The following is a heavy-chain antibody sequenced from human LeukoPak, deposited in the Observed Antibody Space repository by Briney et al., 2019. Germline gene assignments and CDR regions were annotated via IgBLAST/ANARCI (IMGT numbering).Heavy chain of an antibody. J-gene: IGHJ4*02. CDR3: AKDNYDILTGYHEFDY. Sequence: GGSLRLSCAASGFTFISYAIHWVRQAPGKGLEWVSYIRSTGSSTSYADSVKGRFAISRDNSKNTLYLQMSSLRAEDTAVYYCAKDNYDILTGYHEFDYWGQGTLVTVSS. V-gene: IGHV3-23*01. CDR2: IRSTGSST. D-gene: IGHD3-9*01. CDR1: GFTFISYA.